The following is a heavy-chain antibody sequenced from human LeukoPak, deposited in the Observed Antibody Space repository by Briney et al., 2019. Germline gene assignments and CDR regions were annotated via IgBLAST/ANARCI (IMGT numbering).Heavy chain of an antibody. V-gene: IGHV3-53*01. CDR2: IYSGGST. CDR1: GFTVSSNY. Sequence: GGSLRLSCAASGFTVSSNYMSWVRQAPGKGLEWVSVIYSGGSTYYADSVKGRFTISRDNSKNTLYLQMNSLRAEDTAVYYCARDRRSIEYSSSVDAFDIWGQGTMVTVSS. CDR3: ARDRRSIEYSSSVDAFDI. J-gene: IGHJ3*02. D-gene: IGHD6-6*01.